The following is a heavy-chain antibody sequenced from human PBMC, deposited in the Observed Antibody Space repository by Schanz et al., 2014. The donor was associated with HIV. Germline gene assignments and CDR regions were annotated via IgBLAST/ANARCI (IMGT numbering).Heavy chain of an antibody. J-gene: IGHJ6*02. CDR1: GGTFSSFG. CDR3: ARTRGYSGYDPPYYYYYGMDV. D-gene: IGHD5-12*01. V-gene: IGHV1-69*01. Sequence: QVRLVQSGAEVKKPGSSVKVSCKASGGTFSSFGISWVRQARGQGLEWMGGINPIYGIANYAQKFQGRVTMTADESTSTAYMELSSLRSEDTAVYYCARTRGYSGYDPPYYYYYGMDVWGQGTTLTVSS. CDR2: INPIYGIA.